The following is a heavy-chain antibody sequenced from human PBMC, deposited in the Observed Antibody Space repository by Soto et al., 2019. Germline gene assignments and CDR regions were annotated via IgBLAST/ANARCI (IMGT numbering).Heavy chain of an antibody. Sequence: QVQLVQSGAEVKKPGSSVKVSCKASGGTFSSYAISWVRQAPGQGLEWMGGIIPIFGTANYAQKFQGRVTINADESTSTHYMELSSLRSEDTAVYYCARDQASGYVIKLLYYYNMDAWGQATEVTVSS. D-gene: IGHD5-12*01. CDR3: ARDQASGYVIKLLYYYNMDA. CDR1: GGTFSSYA. V-gene: IGHV1-69*12. CDR2: IIPIFGTA. J-gene: IGHJ6*02.